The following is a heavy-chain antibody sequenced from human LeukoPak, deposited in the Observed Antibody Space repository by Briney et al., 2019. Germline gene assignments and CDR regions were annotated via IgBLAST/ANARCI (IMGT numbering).Heavy chain of an antibody. Sequence: GGSLRLSCAASGFTFSRYWMSWVRQAPGKGLEWVANIKQDGSDKYYMDSVKGRFTISRDNAKNSLYLQMNSLRGEDTALYYCARWDNSWYYWGQGTLVTVSS. V-gene: IGHV3-7*04. CDR2: IKQDGSDK. J-gene: IGHJ4*02. CDR1: GFTFSRYW. D-gene: IGHD1/OR15-1a*01. CDR3: ARWDNSWYY.